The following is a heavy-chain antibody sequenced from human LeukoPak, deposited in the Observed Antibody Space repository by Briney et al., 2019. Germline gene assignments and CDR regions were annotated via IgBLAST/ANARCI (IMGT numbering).Heavy chain of an antibody. CDR1: GGSISSYY. V-gene: IGHV4-59*12. CDR2: IYYSGST. D-gene: IGHD1-14*01. CDR3: ARDSPTNYFDY. J-gene: IGHJ4*02. Sequence: SETLSLTCTVSGGSISSYYWSWIRQPPGKGLEWIGYIYYSGSTNYNPSLKSRVTISADTSKNQFSLKLSSVTAADTAVYYCARDSPTNYFDYWGQGTLVTVSS.